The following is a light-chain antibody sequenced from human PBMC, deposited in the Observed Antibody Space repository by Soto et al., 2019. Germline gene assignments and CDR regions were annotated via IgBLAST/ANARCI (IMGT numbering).Light chain of an antibody. CDR1: RSNIGDNS. Sequence: QPVLTQPPSVSETPGQRVTISCSGSRSNIGDNSVNWYQHLPGKAPKLLIYYDDLMPSGVSARFSGSKSGTSASLAISGLQSEDEADYYCAAWDDSLNGVVFGGGTKLTVL. CDR2: YDD. V-gene: IGLV1-36*01. J-gene: IGLJ2*01. CDR3: AAWDDSLNGVV.